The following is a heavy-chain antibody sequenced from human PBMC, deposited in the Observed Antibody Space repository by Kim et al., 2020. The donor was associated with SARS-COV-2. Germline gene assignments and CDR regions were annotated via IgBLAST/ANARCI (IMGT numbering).Heavy chain of an antibody. Sequence: ASVKVSCKVSGYTLTELSMHWVRQAPGKGLEWMGGFDPEDGETIYAQKFQGRVTMTEDTSTDTAYMELSSLRSEDTAVYYCATVATIFGVVRYYFDYWGQGTLVTVSS. V-gene: IGHV1-24*01. J-gene: IGHJ4*02. CDR2: FDPEDGET. CDR3: ATVATIFGVVRYYFDY. CDR1: GYTLTELS. D-gene: IGHD3-3*01.